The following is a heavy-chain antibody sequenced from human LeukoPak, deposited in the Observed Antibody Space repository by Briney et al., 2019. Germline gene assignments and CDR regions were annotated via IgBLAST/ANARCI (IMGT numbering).Heavy chain of an antibody. CDR1: GFTFSSYA. V-gene: IGHV3-23*01. CDR2: ISGSGGST. Sequence: PGGSLRLSCAASGFTFSSYATSWVRQAPGEGLEWVSAISGSGGSTYYADSVKGRFTISRDNSKNTLYLQMNSLRAEDTAVYYCAKQSGVTMVRGIDYWGQGTLVTVSS. CDR3: AKQSGVTMVRGIDY. J-gene: IGHJ4*02. D-gene: IGHD3-10*01.